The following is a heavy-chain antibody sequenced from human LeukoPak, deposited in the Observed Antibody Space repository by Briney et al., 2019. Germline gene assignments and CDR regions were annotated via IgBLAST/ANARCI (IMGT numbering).Heavy chain of an antibody. D-gene: IGHD4-17*01. CDR1: RFTVSDKY. V-gene: IGHV3-66*01. CDR3: ARDTATVTRGLDWYFDL. J-gene: IGHJ2*01. Sequence: GGSLRLSCAASRFTVSDKYMSWVRQAPGKGLEWVSVIYSDGSTYYADSVKGRFTISRDNAKNTLYLQMNSLRAEDTAVYYCARDTATVTRGLDWYFDLWGRGTLVTVSS. CDR2: IYSDGST.